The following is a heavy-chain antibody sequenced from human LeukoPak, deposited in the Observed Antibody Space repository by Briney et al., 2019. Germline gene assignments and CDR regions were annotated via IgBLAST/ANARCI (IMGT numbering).Heavy chain of an antibody. CDR3: AKDAGQLRVREVFDV. J-gene: IGHJ3*01. Sequence: AGGSLRLSCAASGFTFSSYAMTWLHQAAGKGLDWVSSISAGGGSTFYADSVKGRFTISRDNFKNTLLAQTNSLRGEDTAVYFCAKDAGQLRVREVFDVWGQGTMVIVSS. D-gene: IGHD5-24*01. V-gene: IGHV3-23*01. CDR2: ISAGGGST. CDR1: GFTFSSYA.